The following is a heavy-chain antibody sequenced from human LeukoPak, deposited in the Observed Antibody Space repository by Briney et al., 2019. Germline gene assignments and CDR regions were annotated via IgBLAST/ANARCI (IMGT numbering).Heavy chain of an antibody. CDR1: GYTFTGYY. D-gene: IGHD3-3*01. V-gene: IGHV1-2*02. Sequence: GASVKVSCKASGYTFTGYYMHWVRQAPGQGLEWMGWINPNGGGTNYAQKFQGRVTMTRDTSISTAYMELSRLRSDDTAVYYCARVALEWLDAGRKGLDYWGQGTLVTVSS. CDR2: INPNGGGT. CDR3: ARVALEWLDAGRKGLDY. J-gene: IGHJ4*02.